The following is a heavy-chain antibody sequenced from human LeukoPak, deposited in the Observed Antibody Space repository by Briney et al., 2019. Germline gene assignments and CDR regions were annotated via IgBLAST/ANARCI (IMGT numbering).Heavy chain of an antibody. CDR3: ARLYGDYHYYMDV. D-gene: IGHD4-17*01. J-gene: IGHJ6*03. CDR2: IYTSGST. Sequence: PSETLSLTCTVFGGSISSYYWSWIRQPPGKGLEWIGYIYTSGSTNYNPSLKSRVTISVDTSKNQFSLKLSSVTAADTAVHYCARLYGDYHYYMDVWGKGTTVTVSS. CDR1: GGSISSYY. V-gene: IGHV4-4*09.